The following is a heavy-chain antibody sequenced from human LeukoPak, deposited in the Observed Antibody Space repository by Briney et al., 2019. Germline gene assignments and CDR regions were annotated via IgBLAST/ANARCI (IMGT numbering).Heavy chain of an antibody. D-gene: IGHD2-2*01. CDR1: GGSFSGYY. Sequence: SETLSLTCAVYGGSFSGYYWSWIRQPPGKGLEWIGEINHSGSTNYNPSLKSRVTISVDTSKNQFSLKLSSVTAADTAVYYCARDRPVGYCSSTSCYPYYHYYMDVWGKGTTVTVSS. CDR3: ARDRPVGYCSSTSCYPYYHYYMDV. CDR2: INHSGST. J-gene: IGHJ6*03. V-gene: IGHV4-34*01.